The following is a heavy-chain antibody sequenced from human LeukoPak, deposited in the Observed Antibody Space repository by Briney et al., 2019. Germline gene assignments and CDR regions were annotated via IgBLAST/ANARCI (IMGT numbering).Heavy chain of an antibody. CDR3: ARAPYYYDSSGYSNY. CDR1: GGTFSSYA. CDR2: IIPIFGTA. V-gene: IGHV1-69*05. J-gene: IGHJ4*02. D-gene: IGHD3-22*01. Sequence: SVKVSCKASGGTFSSYAISWVRQAPGQGLEWMGRIIPIFGTANYAQKFQGRVMITTDESTSTAYMELSSLRSEDTAVYYCARAPYYYDSSGYSNYWGQGTLVTVSS.